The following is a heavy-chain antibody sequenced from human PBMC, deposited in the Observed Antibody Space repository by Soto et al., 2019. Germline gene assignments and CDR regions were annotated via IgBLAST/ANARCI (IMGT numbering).Heavy chain of an antibody. CDR2: ISYSGST. V-gene: IGHV4-30-4*01. CDR3: ARVPGP. J-gene: IGHJ5*02. CDR1: GGSISSGEYY. Sequence: SETLSLTCTVSGGSISSGEYYWTWIRQPPGKGLEWIGYISYSGSTHYSPSLKSRVSITVDTSKNQFSLNLASVSAEDTAVYYCARVPGPWGQGTLVTVSS.